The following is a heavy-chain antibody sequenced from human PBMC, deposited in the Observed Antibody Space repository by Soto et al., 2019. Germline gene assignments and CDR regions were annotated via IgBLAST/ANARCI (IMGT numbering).Heavy chain of an antibody. CDR3: AKEFGYCSGGSCGNFDY. CDR1: GFTFSSYA. D-gene: IGHD2-15*01. J-gene: IGHJ4*02. CDR2: ISGNGGST. V-gene: IGHV3-23*01. Sequence: GGSLRLSCAASGFTFSSYAMSWVRQAPGKGLEWVSAISGNGGSTYYADSVKGRFTISRDNSKNTLYLQMNSLRAEDTAVYYCAKEFGYCSGGSCGNFDYWGQGTLVTVSS.